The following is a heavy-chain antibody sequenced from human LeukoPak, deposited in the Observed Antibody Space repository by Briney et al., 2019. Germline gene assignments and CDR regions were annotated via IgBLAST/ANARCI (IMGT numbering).Heavy chain of an antibody. CDR1: GLTFSSYE. J-gene: IGHJ6*02. CDR3: ARARYCSSTSCYDGMDV. Sequence: GGSLRLSCAASGLTFSSYEMNWVRQAPGKGLEWVSYISSSGSTIYYADSVKGRFTISRDNAKNSLYLQMNSLRAEDTAVYYCARARYCSSTSCYDGMDVWGQGTTVTVSS. D-gene: IGHD2-2*01. V-gene: IGHV3-48*03. CDR2: ISSSGSTI.